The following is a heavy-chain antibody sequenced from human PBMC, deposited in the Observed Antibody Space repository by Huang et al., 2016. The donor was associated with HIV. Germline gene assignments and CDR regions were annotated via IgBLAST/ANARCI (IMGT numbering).Heavy chain of an antibody. CDR1: GFQFRSYW. V-gene: IGHV3-7*01. CDR2: INPDGSER. J-gene: IGHJ4*02. CDR3: ARGFRAKPGDY. Sequence: EVQLVESGGGLVQPGRSLRLSCAASGFQFRSYWMNWVRQTPGRGLEWVANINPDGSERHYVDAGRGRFTISRDNANNSLSLQLNSLKAEDSAVYYCARGFRAKPGDYWGQGTLAIVSS.